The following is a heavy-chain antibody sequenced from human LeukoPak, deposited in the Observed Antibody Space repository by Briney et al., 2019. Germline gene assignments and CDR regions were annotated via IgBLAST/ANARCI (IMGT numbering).Heavy chain of an antibody. J-gene: IGHJ3*02. CDR3: ARDPFGARSDAFDI. Sequence: SETLSLTCTVSGDSISNYYWSWIRQTPGKGLEWIGYIHTSGSTYYNPSLKSRVTMSVDTSKNQFSLKLSSVTAADTAVYYCARDPFGARSDAFDIWGQGTMVTVSS. D-gene: IGHD3-10*01. CDR2: IHTSGST. CDR1: GDSISNYY. V-gene: IGHV4-4*09.